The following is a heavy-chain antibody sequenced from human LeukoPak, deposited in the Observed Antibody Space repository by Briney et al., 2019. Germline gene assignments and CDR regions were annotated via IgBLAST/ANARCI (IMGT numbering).Heavy chain of an antibody. CDR3: ARAVGGIFRFGELPYYFDY. V-gene: IGHV3-7*01. CDR2: IKQDGTEK. Sequence: PGGSLRLSCAASGFTFSTYWMSWVRRAPGKGLEWVATIKQDGTEKYYVDSVKGRFTISRDNAKNSLYLQMNSLRAEDTAVYYCARAVGGIFRFGELPYYFDYWGQGTLVTVSS. CDR1: GFTFSTYW. J-gene: IGHJ4*02. D-gene: IGHD3-10*01.